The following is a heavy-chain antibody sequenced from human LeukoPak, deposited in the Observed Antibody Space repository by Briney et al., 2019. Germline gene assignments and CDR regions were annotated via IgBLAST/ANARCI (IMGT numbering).Heavy chain of an antibody. CDR3: ARGSSGLYYDILTGYHNWFDP. Sequence: SETLSLTCAVYGGSFSGYYWSWIRQPPGKGLEWIGYIYYSGSTNYNPSLKSRVTISVDTSKNQFSLKLSSVTAADTAVYYCARGSSGLYYDILTGYHNWFDPWGQGTLVTVSS. CDR2: IYYSGST. J-gene: IGHJ5*02. V-gene: IGHV4-59*01. CDR1: GGSFSGYY. D-gene: IGHD3-9*01.